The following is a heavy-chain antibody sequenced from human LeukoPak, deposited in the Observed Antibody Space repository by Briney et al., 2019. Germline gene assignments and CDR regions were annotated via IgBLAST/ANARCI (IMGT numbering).Heavy chain of an antibody. Sequence: PSETLSLTCAVYGGSFSGYYWSWIRQPPGKGLEWIGEINHSGSTNYNPSLKSRVTISVDTSKNQFSLKLSSVTAADTAVYYCARDGLWIQNAFDIWGQGTMVTVSS. CDR1: GGSFSGYY. CDR3: ARDGLWIQNAFDI. D-gene: IGHD5-18*01. CDR2: INHSGST. V-gene: IGHV4-34*01. J-gene: IGHJ3*02.